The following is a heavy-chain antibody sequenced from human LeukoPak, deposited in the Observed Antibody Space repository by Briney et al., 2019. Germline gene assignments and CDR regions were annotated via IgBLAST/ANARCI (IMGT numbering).Heavy chain of an antibody. CDR1: GFTFSSYG. CDR3: ARDSSGWGYFDY. V-gene: IGHV3-33*01. J-gene: IGHJ4*02. D-gene: IGHD6-19*01. CDR2: IWYDGSNK. Sequence: GGSLRLSCAASGFTFSSYGMHWVRQAPGKGLEWVAVIWYDGSNKYYADSVKGRFTISRDNSKNTLYLQMNSLRAEDTAVYYCARDSSGWGYFDYWGQGTLVTVPS.